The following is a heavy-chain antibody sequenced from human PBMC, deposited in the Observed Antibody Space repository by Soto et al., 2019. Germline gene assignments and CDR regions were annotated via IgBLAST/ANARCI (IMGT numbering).Heavy chain of an antibody. D-gene: IGHD3-22*01. Sequence: PGGSLRLSCAASGFTFSSYGMHWVRQAPGKGLEWVAVISYDGSNKYYADSVKGRFTISRDNSKNTLYLQMNSLRAEDTAVYYCAKGSNYYDSSGYYYELTNSYPYFDYWGQGTLVTVSS. CDR1: GFTFSSYG. J-gene: IGHJ4*02. V-gene: IGHV3-30*18. CDR2: ISYDGSNK. CDR3: AKGSNYYDSSGYYYELTNSYPYFDY.